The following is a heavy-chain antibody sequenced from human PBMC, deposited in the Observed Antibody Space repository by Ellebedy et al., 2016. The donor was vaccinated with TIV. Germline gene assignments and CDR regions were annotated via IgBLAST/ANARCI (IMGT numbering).Heavy chain of an antibody. V-gene: IGHV3-30*01. CDR2: ISDDGQSI. CDR3: ARDLLRRQHPFDY. Sequence: GESLKISCAASGFTFSSYAMHWVRQAPGKGLEWVAGISDDGQSIHYADAVKGRFTISSDNSKTTLFLQMNSLRAEDTAVYYCARDLLRRQHPFDYWGQGTLVTVSS. J-gene: IGHJ4*02. CDR1: GFTFSSYA. D-gene: IGHD2-21*01.